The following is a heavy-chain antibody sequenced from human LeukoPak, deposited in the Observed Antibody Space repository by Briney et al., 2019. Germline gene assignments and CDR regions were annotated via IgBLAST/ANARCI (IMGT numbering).Heavy chain of an antibody. V-gene: IGHV3-30*02. Sequence: GGSLRLSCAASGFNFIDYGMHWVRQAPGKGLEWVAFIRYDESQKYYADSVKGRFTISRDNSKNTLYLEMNGLRRDDTAVYYCANVVATYAWGQGTLVTVSS. CDR1: GFNFIDYG. CDR2: IRYDESQK. J-gene: IGHJ5*02. CDR3: ANVVATYA. D-gene: IGHD5-12*01.